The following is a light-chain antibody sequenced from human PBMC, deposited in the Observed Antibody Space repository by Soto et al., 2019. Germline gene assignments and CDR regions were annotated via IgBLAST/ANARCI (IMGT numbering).Light chain of an antibody. CDR3: QQYSDWPWT. CDR2: RAS. V-gene: IGKV4-1*01. Sequence: DIVLTRSPDALAVSLDERATINCKSSQNILHTSNAKNYLALYQQKPGQTPRLLIYRASTRATGIPDRFSGSGSGTEFTLTISSLQSEDFAVYYCQQYSDWPWTFGQGTKVDI. J-gene: IGKJ1*01. CDR1: QNILHTSNAKNY.